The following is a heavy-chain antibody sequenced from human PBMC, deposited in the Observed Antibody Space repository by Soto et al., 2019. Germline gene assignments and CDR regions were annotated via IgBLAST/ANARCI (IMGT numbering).Heavy chain of an antibody. CDR1: GGSISSYY. CDR2: IYYSGST. V-gene: IGHV4-59*12. CDR3: ATLVVAATRPYYYYYVDV. Sequence: PSETLSLTCTVSGGSISSYYWSWIRQTPGKGLEWIGYIYYSGSTNYNPSLKSRVTISVDTSKNQFSLKLSSVTAADTAVYYCATLVVAATRPYYYYYVDVWGKGTTVTVSS. D-gene: IGHD2-15*01. J-gene: IGHJ6*03.